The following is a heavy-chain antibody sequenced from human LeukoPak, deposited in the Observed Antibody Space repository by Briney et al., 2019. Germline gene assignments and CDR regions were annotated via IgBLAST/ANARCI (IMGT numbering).Heavy chain of an antibody. Sequence: PGRSLRLSCAASGFTFSSYAMHWVRQAPGKGLEWVAVISYDGSNKYYADPVKGRFTISRDNSKNTLYLQMNSLRAEDTAVYYCAPSRDGYTMWDYWGQGTLVTVSS. V-gene: IGHV3-30-3*01. CDR1: GFTFSSYA. J-gene: IGHJ4*02. D-gene: IGHD5-24*01. CDR2: ISYDGSNK. CDR3: APSRDGYTMWDY.